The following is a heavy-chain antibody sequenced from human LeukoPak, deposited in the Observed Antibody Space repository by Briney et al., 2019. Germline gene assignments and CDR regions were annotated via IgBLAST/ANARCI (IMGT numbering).Heavy chain of an antibody. J-gene: IGHJ4*02. Sequence: GGSLRLSCAASGFTFSNYAMSWVRQAPGKGLEWVSVIIYSGIKTYYADSVKGRFTISRDNSKNTLYLQMNSLRAEDTAVYYCAGYIGSNPDYWGQGTLVTVSS. CDR3: AGYIGSNPDY. CDR2: IIYSGIKT. CDR1: GFTFSNYA. D-gene: IGHD1-26*01. V-gene: IGHV3-23*01.